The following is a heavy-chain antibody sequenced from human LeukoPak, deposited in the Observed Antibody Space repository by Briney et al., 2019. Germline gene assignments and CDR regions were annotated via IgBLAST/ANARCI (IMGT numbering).Heavy chain of an antibody. CDR1: GFTFSSYG. J-gene: IGHJ4*02. CDR2: IWYDGSNK. CDR3: ARDPCSGGSCYADFDY. Sequence: GRSLGLSCAASGFTFSSYGMHWVRQAPGKGLEWVAVIWYDGSNKYYADSVKGRFTISRDNSKNTLYLQMNSLRAEDTAVYYCARDPCSGGSCYADFDYWGQGTLVTVSS. D-gene: IGHD2-15*01. V-gene: IGHV3-33*01.